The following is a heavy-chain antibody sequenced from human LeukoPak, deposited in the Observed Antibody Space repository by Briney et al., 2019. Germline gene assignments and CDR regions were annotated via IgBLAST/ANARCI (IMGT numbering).Heavy chain of an antibody. CDR1: GGSISSYY. J-gene: IGHJ4*02. CDR2: IYYSGST. CDR3: ARAVRTGTTFDY. V-gene: IGHV4-59*01. Sequence: SETLSLTCTVSGGSISSYYWSWIRQPPGKGLEWIGYIYYSGSTNYNPSLKSRVTISVDTSKNQFSLKLSSVTAADTAVYYCARAVRTGTTFDYWGQGTLVTVSS. D-gene: IGHD1-7*01.